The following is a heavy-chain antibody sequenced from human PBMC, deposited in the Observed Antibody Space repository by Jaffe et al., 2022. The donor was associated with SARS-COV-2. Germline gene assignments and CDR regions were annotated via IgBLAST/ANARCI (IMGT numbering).Heavy chain of an antibody. D-gene: IGHD4-17*01. V-gene: IGHV1-8*01. J-gene: IGHJ5*02. CDR2: MNPNSGNT. CDR3: ARVVPLAGDYGMHWFDP. Sequence: QVQLVQSGAEVKKPGASVKVSCKASGYTFTSYDINWVRQATGQGLEWMGWMNPNSGNTGYAQKFQGRVTMTRNTSISTAYMELSSLRSEDTAVYYCARVVPLAGDYGMHWFDPWGQGTLVTVSS. CDR1: GYTFTSYD.